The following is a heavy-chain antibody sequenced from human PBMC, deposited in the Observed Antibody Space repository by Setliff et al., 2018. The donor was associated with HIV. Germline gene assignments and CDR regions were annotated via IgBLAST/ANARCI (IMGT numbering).Heavy chain of an antibody. Sequence: PSETLSLTCTVSGDSISSVSYSWGWIRQPPGKGLEWIGYMYSGGNTYYNPSLKSRVTMSVDTSKNQFSLNLNSVTAADTAVYYCARDRTEFVDGGYYPYYFDSWGQGTLVTVSS. D-gene: IGHD3-22*01. CDR1: GDSISSVSYS. V-gene: IGHV4-39*07. J-gene: IGHJ4*02. CDR3: ARDRTEFVDGGYYPYYFDS. CDR2: MYSGGNT.